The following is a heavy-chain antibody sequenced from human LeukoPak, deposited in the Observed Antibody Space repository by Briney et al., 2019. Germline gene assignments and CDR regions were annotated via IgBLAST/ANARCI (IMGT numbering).Heavy chain of an antibody. CDR2: ISGSGGST. CDR3: AKDQSVLRYFDWLLLFDY. V-gene: IGHV3-23*01. J-gene: IGHJ4*02. Sequence: PGGSLRLSCAASGFTFNNYAMSWVRQAPGKGLEWVSGISGSGGSTYYADSMKGRFTISRDNSKNTLYLQMNSLRAEDTAVYYCAKDQSVLRYFDWLLLFDYWGQGTLVTVSS. D-gene: IGHD3-9*01. CDR1: GFTFNNYA.